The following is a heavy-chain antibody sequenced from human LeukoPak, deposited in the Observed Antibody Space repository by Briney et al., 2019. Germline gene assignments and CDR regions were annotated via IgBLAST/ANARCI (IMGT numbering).Heavy chain of an antibody. CDR1: GYTFTGYY. Sequence: GASVKVSCKASGYTFTGYYMHWVRQAPGQGLEWMGWINPNSGGTNYAQKFQGRVTMTRDTSISTAYMELSRVRSADTAVYYCARVLWFGELEDPLDYWGQGTLVTVSS. V-gene: IGHV1-2*02. D-gene: IGHD3-10*01. J-gene: IGHJ4*02. CDR3: ARVLWFGELEDPLDY. CDR2: INPNSGGT.